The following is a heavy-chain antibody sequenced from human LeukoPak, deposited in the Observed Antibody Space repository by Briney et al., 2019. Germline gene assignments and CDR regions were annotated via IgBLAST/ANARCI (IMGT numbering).Heavy chain of an antibody. D-gene: IGHD3-22*01. CDR1: GGSISSGGYY. J-gene: IGHJ4*02. CDR2: IYYSGSA. V-gene: IGHV4-31*03. Sequence: SETLSLTCTVSGGSISSGGYYWSWIRQHPGKGLEWIGYIYYSGSAYYNPSLKSRVTISVDTSKIQFSLKLSSVTAADTAVYYCARTYYYDSSGYYHFDYWGQGTLVTVSS. CDR3: ARTYYYDSSGYYHFDY.